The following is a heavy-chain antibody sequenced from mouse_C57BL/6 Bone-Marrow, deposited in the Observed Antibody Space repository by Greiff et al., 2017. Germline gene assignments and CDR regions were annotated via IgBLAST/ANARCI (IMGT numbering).Heavy chain of an antibody. CDR2: IDPSDSYT. CDR1: GYTFTSYW. CDR3: ARFPYSSDGRWFAY. J-gene: IGHJ3*01. Sequence: QVQLQQPGAELVMPGASVKLSCKASGYTFTSYWMHWVKQRPGQGLEWIGEIDPSDSYTNYNQKFKGKSTLTVDKSSSTAYMQLSSLTSEDSAVYYCARFPYSSDGRWFAYWGQGTLVTVSA. V-gene: IGHV1-69*01. D-gene: IGHD1-1*01.